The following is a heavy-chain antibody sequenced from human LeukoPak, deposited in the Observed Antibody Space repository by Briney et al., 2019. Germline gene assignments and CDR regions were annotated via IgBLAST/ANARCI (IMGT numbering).Heavy chain of an antibody. CDR2: IYYSGST. Sequence: SETLSLTCTVSGGSISSSSYYWGWIRQPPGKGLEWIGSIYYSGSTYYNPSLKSRVTISVDTSKNQFSLKLSSVTAADTAVYYCARGELQPSVDYWGQGTLVTVSS. J-gene: IGHJ4*02. CDR1: GGSISSSSYY. D-gene: IGHD1-26*01. CDR3: ARGELQPSVDY. V-gene: IGHV4-39*01.